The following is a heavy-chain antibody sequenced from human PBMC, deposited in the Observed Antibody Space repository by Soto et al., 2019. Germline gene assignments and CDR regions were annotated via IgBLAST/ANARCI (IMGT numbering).Heavy chain of an antibody. D-gene: IGHD6-13*01. CDR3: AREVGYGDFSAALLD. CDR1: GGTFSSHS. V-gene: IGHV1-69*01. Sequence: VQLMQSGAEVKKPGSSVKVSCKASGGTFSSHSINWVRQAPGQGREWMGGISTLFGTSNYAQNFQGSVPITADQSTSTAYMELNSLTSDDTAVYYCAREVGYGDFSAALLDWGQGTLVTVSS. CDR2: ISTLFGTS. J-gene: IGHJ4*02.